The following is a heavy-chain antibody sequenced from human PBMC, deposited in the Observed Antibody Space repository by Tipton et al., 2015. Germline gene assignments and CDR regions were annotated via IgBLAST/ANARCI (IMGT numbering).Heavy chain of an antibody. CDR2: MYYGGTT. CDR1: GGSVNSNTNY. J-gene: IGHJ5*02. CDR3: ARGGAGYYYDSVGYLS. V-gene: IGHV4-61*01. Sequence: TLSLTCTVSGGSVNSNTNYWSWIRQPPGKGLEWIGEMYYGGTTNYNPSLKSRVTMSLDKAKNQFSLKLNSVTAADTAVYYCARGGAGYYYDSVGYLSWGQGTLVTVSS. D-gene: IGHD3-22*01.